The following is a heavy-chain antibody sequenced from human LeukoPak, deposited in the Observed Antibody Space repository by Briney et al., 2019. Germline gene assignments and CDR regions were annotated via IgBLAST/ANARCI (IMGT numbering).Heavy chain of an antibody. Sequence: PGGSLRLSCAASGFTVSSNYMSWVRQAPGKGLEWVSVIYSGGSTYYADSVKGRFTISRDNSKNTLYLQMNSLRAEDTAVYYCARVGAAAGTTDAFDIWGQGTMVTVSS. CDR3: ARVGAAAGTTDAFDI. V-gene: IGHV3-53*01. D-gene: IGHD6-13*01. CDR1: GFTVSSNY. J-gene: IGHJ3*02. CDR2: IYSGGST.